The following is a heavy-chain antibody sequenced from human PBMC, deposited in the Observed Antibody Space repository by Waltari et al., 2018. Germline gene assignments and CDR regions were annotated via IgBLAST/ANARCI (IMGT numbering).Heavy chain of an antibody. V-gene: IGHV4-4*07. D-gene: IGHD6-13*01. CDR1: GGSISSYY. J-gene: IGHJ4*02. CDR3: AITQYSSSWYPFDY. CDR2: IYTSGST. Sequence: QVQLQESGPGLVKPSETLSLTCTVSGGSISSYYWSWIRQPAGKGLEWIGRIYTSGSTNYNPSLKSRVTMSVDTSKNQFSLKLSSVTAADTAVYYCAITQYSSSWYPFDYWGQGTLVTVSS.